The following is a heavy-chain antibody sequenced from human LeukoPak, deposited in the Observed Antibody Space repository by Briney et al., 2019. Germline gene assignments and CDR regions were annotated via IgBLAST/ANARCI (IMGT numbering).Heavy chain of an antibody. D-gene: IGHD6-19*01. V-gene: IGHV1-2*02. CDR3: ARGPRIAVAGTEDWFDP. Sequence: ASVKVSSTASGYTFTVYYMHWVRQAPGQGMEWMGWINPNSGGTNYAQKFQGRVTMTRDTSISTAYMELSRLRSDDTAVYYCARGPRIAVAGTEDWFDPWGQGTLVTVSS. CDR1: GYTFTVYY. J-gene: IGHJ5*02. CDR2: INPNSGGT.